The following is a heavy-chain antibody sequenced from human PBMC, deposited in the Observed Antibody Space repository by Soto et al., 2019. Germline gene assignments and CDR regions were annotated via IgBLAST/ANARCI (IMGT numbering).Heavy chain of an antibody. D-gene: IGHD5-12*01. CDR1: GFTFSSYG. V-gene: IGHV3-33*06. CDR2: IWYDGSNK. Sequence: QVQLVESGGGVVQPGRSLRLSCAASGFTFSSYGMHWVRQAPGKGLEWVAVIWYDGSNKYYADSVKGRFTISRDNSKNTLYPQMNSLRAEDTAVYYCAKWLRGGWWFDPWGQGTLVTVSS. CDR3: AKWLRGGWWFDP. J-gene: IGHJ5*02.